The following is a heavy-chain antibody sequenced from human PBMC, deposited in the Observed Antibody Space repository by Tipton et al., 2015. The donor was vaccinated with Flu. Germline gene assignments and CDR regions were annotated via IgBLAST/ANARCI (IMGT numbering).Heavy chain of an antibody. V-gene: IGHV4-39*01. CDR3: ARHALYDNYVGRAYYFDY. CDR1: GGSISSSTYY. CDR2: LSYSGYT. D-gene: IGHD3-9*01. Sequence: LRLSCTVSGGSISSSTYYWGWIRQPPGKGLEHIGSLSYSGYTYSNASLKSRVTISVDTSKNQFSLKLSSVTAGDTAVYYCARHALYDNYVGRAYYFDYWGQGALVTVSS. J-gene: IGHJ4*02.